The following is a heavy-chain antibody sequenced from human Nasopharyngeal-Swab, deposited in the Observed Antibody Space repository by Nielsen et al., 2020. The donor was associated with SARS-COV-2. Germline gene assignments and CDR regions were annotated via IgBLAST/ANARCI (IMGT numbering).Heavy chain of an antibody. CDR1: GYTFTSYG. Sequence: ASVKVSCKASGYTFTSYGISWVRQAPGQGLEWMGWISAYNGNTNYAQKLQGRVTMTTDTSTSTAYMELRSLRSDDTAVYYCARPYYGSGTGAFDIWGQGTMVTVSS. J-gene: IGHJ3*02. CDR3: ARPYYGSGTGAFDI. D-gene: IGHD3-10*01. V-gene: IGHV1-18*01. CDR2: ISAYNGNT.